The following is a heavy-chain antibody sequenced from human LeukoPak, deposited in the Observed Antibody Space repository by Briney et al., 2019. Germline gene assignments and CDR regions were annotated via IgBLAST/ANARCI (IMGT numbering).Heavy chain of an antibody. Sequence: GGSLRLSCAASGFTVSSNYMSWVRQAPGKGLEWVSAISGSGGSTYYADSVKGRFTISRDNSKNTLYLQMNSLRAEDTAVYYCAKGEGSSSWTYFAYWGQGTLVTVSS. CDR3: AKGEGSSSWTYFAY. D-gene: IGHD6-13*01. V-gene: IGHV3-23*01. CDR2: ISGSGGST. J-gene: IGHJ4*02. CDR1: GFTVSSNY.